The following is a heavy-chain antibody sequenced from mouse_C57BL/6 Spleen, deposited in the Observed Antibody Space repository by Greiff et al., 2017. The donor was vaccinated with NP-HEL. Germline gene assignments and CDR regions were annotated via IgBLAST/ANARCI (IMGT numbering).Heavy chain of an antibody. D-gene: IGHD2-3*01. CDR1: GFSLSTFGMG. Sequence: QVQLKESGPGILQPSQTLSLTCSFSGFSLSTFGMGVGWIRQPSGKGLEWLAHIWWDDDKYYNPSLKSRLTISKDTSKNQVFLKIANVDTADTATYYWARMGDGYSYYFDYWGQGTTLTVSS. CDR3: ARMGDGYSYYFDY. CDR2: IWWDDDK. V-gene: IGHV8-8*01. J-gene: IGHJ2*01.